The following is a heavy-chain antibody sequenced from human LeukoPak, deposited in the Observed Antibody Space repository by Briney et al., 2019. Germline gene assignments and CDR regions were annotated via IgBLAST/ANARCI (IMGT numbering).Heavy chain of an antibody. CDR3: AKGSPYNSGWQFDH. CDR2: IWYDGSKK. D-gene: IGHD6-19*01. V-gene: IGHV3-33*06. J-gene: IGHJ4*02. Sequence: GGSLRLSCAASGFTFSSYAMHWVRQAPGKGLECVAVIWYDGSKKYYTDSVKGRFTISRDNSKDTLYLQMNSLRAEDTAVYYCAKGSPYNSGWQFDHWGQGTLVTVSS. CDR1: GFTFSSYA.